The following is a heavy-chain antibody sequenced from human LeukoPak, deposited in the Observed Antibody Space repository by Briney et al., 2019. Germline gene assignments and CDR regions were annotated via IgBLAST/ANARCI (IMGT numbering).Heavy chain of an antibody. CDR1: GFSLSTSGMC. J-gene: IGHJ4*02. V-gene: IGHV2-70*11. CDR3: ARIAAAGLADYYFDY. CDR2: IDWDDDK. Sequence: SGPTLVNPTQTLTLTCTFSGFSLSTSGMCVSWIRQPPGKALEWLARIDWDDDKYYSTSLKTRLTISKDTSKNQVVLTMTNMDPVDTATYYCARIAAAGLADYYFDYWGQGTLVTVSS. D-gene: IGHD6-13*01.